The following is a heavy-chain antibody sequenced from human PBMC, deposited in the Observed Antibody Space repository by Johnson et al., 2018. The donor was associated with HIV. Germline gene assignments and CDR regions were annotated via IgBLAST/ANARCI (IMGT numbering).Heavy chain of an antibody. CDR3: AKDRPRGGSSGMGGAFDI. J-gene: IGHJ3*02. CDR1: GFIFSSYG. Sequence: QVQLVESGGGVVQPGGSLRLSCAASGFIFSSYGMHWVRQAPGKGLEWVAFIRYDGTNKHYADFVKGRFTISRDNSRNTVYLQMNSLRAEDTAVYYCAKDRPRGGSSGMGGAFDIWGQGTMVTVSA. D-gene: IGHD5-12*01. CDR2: IRYDGTNK. V-gene: IGHV3-30*02.